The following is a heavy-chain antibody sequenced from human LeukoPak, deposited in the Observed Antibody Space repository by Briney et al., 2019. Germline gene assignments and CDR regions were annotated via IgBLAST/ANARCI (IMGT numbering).Heavy chain of an antibody. CDR3: ARGGTMFDF. CDR1: DGSIIDHY. V-gene: IGHV4-4*07. J-gene: IGHJ4*02. Sequence: SETLSLTCTVSDGSIIDHYWSWIRQSAGKGLEWIGRIYTSGSTDYNSSLKSRVTMSVDTSKNQFSLKLRSMTAADTDVYYCARGGTMFDFWGRGTLVTVSS. CDR2: IYTSGST. D-gene: IGHD3-10*01.